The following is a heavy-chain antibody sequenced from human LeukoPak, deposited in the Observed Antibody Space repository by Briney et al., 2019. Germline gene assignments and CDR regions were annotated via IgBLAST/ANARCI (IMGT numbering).Heavy chain of an antibody. CDR3: ARVFCSGGSCYSPDWFDP. Sequence: SQTLSLTCTVSGGSISSGDYYWSWIRQPPGKGLEWVGYIYYSGCTYYNPSLKSRVTISVDTSKNQFSLKLSYVNAADTAVYYCARVFCSGGSCYSPDWFDPWGQGTLVTVSS. V-gene: IGHV4-30-4*08. D-gene: IGHD2-15*01. J-gene: IGHJ5*02. CDR1: GGSISSGDYY. CDR2: IYYSGCT.